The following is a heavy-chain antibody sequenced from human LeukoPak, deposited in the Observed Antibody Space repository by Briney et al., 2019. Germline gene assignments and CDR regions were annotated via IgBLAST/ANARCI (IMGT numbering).Heavy chain of an antibody. Sequence: SETLSLTCTVSGGSISTDYLTWIRQPAGKGLEWIGLIYTSGSTNYNPSLKSRVTMSLDTSKNQFSLKLTSVTAADTAVYYCASDFGYWGQGTLVTVSS. CDR3: ASDFGY. D-gene: IGHD3-10*01. CDR2: IYTSGST. V-gene: IGHV4-4*07. CDR1: GGSISTDY. J-gene: IGHJ4*02.